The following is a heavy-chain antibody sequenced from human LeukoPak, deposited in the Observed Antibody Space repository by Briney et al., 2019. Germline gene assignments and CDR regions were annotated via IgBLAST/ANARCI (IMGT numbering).Heavy chain of an antibody. CDR3: ARGGSGWYGNNWFDP. CDR1: GYTFTSYD. V-gene: IGHV1-8*01. CDR2: MNPNSGNT. Sequence: WASVKVSCKASGYTFTSYDINWVRQAPGQGIEWMGWMNPNSGNTVYAQKFQGRVTMPRNTSLSTPYIELSSLRSEDTAVYYCARGGSGWYGNNWFDPWGQGTLVTVSS. J-gene: IGHJ5*02. D-gene: IGHD6-19*01.